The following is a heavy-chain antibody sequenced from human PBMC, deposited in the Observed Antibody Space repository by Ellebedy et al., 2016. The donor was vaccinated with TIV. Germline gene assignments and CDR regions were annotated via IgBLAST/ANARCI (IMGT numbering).Heavy chain of an antibody. V-gene: IGHV1-69*04. J-gene: IGHJ4*02. CDR3: ARWGGSSGRFQGPYDF. Sequence: AASVKVSCKASGGTFSNYAFNWVRQAPGQGLEWMGRIIPILGIADYAQNFQGRVTFTADKYTSTAYMELSSLRSEDTAVYYCARWGGSSGRFQGPYDFWGQGTRVAVSS. CDR2: IIPILGIA. D-gene: IGHD1-26*01. CDR1: GGTFSNYA.